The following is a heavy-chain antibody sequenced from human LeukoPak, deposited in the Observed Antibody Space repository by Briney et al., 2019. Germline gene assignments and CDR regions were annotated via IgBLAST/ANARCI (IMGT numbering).Heavy chain of an antibody. CDR1: GFTFSSYA. CDR3: AKVALFSGYYPPFDY. Sequence: GGSLRLSCAASGFTFSSYAMHWVRQAPGKGLEWVAVISYDGSNKYYADSVKGRFTISRDNSKKTLFLQMNSLRPEDTAVYHCAKVALFSGYYPPFDYWGQGTLVTVSS. V-gene: IGHV3-30-3*01. D-gene: IGHD3-22*01. J-gene: IGHJ4*02. CDR2: ISYDGSNK.